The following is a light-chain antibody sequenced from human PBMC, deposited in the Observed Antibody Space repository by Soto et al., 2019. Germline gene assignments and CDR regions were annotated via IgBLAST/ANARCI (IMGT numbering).Light chain of an antibody. J-gene: IGLJ2*01. CDR1: SSDLGSYKF. CDR2: EGS. Sequence: QSVLTQPASVSGSPGQSITISCTGTSSDLGSYKFVSWYQHHPGKAPKLMIYEGSKRPSGVSNRFSGSKSGNTASLTISGLQAEDEDDYYCCSYAGSSTLIFGGGTKLTVL. V-gene: IGLV2-23*01. CDR3: CSYAGSSTLI.